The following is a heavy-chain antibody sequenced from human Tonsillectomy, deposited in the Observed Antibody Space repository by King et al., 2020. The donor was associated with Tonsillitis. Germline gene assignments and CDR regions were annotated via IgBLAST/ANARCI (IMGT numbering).Heavy chain of an antibody. Sequence: QLVQSGAAVKKSGSSVKVSCKASGGPFGDFPIHLLRHAPGQGLEWMGGSIPRFVTPDYAQKFQGRLTLTAAESANMAYMELSSLTSVDTAIYFCAKTACDFENYCFALDVWGQGTTVNVSS. J-gene: IGHJ6*02. CDR1: GGPFGDFP. V-gene: IGHV1-69*12. CDR3: AKTACDFENYCFALDV. D-gene: IGHD2-21*02. CDR2: SIPRFVTP.